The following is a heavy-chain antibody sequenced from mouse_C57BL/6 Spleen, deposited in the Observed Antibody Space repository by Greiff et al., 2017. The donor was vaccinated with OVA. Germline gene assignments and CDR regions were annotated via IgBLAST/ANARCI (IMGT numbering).Heavy chain of an antibody. CDR3: ARHEDGNYAWFAY. V-gene: IGHV2-6-1*01. Sequence: VQVVESGPGLVAPSQSLSITCTVSGFSLTSYGVHWVRQPPGKGLEWLVVIWSDGSTTYNSALKSRLSISKDNSKSQVFLKMNSLQTDDTAMYYCARHEDGNYAWFAYWGQGTLVTVSA. CDR2: IWSDGST. D-gene: IGHD2-1*01. CDR1: GFSLTSYG. J-gene: IGHJ3*01.